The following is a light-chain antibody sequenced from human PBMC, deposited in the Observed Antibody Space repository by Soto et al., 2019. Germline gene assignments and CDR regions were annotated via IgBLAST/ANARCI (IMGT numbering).Light chain of an antibody. CDR2: GAS. V-gene: IGKV3-15*01. Sequence: LVLTQSPGTLSLSQGERATLSCRARQSVSSSYLAWYPQQPGQAPRPLIYGASTRATGIPARFSGSGSGTEFTLTISSLHSEDSAVYYCQQYNNWPTFGQGTKGDIK. J-gene: IGKJ1*01. CDR1: QSVSSS. CDR3: QQYNNWPT.